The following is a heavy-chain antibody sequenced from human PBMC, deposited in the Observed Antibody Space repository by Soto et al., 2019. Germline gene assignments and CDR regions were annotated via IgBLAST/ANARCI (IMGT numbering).Heavy chain of an antibody. Sequence: QVKLVQSGAEVKKPGASVKVSCKTSGYTFTSYHISWVRQAPGQGLEWMGWLSAYNTNTNYAQKFQGRVTMTADTLTSTAYMELRSLRSDDTAVYYCARDPPPTDYWGQGTLVTVSS. CDR1: GYTFTSYH. CDR3: ARDPPPTDY. CDR2: LSAYNTNT. J-gene: IGHJ4*02. V-gene: IGHV1-18*01.